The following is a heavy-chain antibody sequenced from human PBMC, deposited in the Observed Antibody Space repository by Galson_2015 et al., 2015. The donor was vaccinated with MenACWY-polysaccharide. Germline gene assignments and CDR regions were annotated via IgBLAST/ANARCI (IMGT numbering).Heavy chain of an antibody. D-gene: IGHD2-15*01. Sequence: CAISGDSVSSHTAAWNWIRQSPSRGLEWLGRTYYRSKWNIGYAESVKSRITINPDTSKNQFSLQLNSVTPEDTAVYYCARVYCIGDICAPKGGYFDYWGKGTLVTVSS. J-gene: IGHJ4*02. CDR1: GDSVSSHTAA. V-gene: IGHV6-1*01. CDR2: TYYRSKWNI. CDR3: ARVYCIGDICAPKGGYFDY.